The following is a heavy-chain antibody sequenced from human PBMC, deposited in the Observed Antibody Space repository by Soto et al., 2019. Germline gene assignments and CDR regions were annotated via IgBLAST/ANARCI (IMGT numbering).Heavy chain of an antibody. Sequence: SGTLSLTCTVSGGSINTGDYYWTWIRQPRGKGLEWIGYIYYSGTTYYNPSLKSRVSLSLDTSKNHFSLRLTSVTAADTAVYYCARGVDFEGFSPYGMDVWGQGTTVTVSS. J-gene: IGHJ6*02. CDR1: GGSINTGDYY. CDR2: IYYSGTT. D-gene: IGHD3-3*01. CDR3: ARGVDFEGFSPYGMDV. V-gene: IGHV4-30-4*01.